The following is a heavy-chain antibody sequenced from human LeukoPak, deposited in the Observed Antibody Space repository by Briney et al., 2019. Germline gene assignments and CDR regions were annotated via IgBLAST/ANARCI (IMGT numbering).Heavy chain of an antibody. J-gene: IGHJ6*03. V-gene: IGHV4-59*01. CDR3: ARGELQQSFESTYTNYYRYFYMDV. Sequence: PSETLSLTCTVSGGSGGSISDYYWSWIRQPPGKGLESICYIFYSGSTNYNPSLKSRVNISLDTSKNQFSLKLSSVTAADTAVYYCARGELQQSFESTYTNYYRYFYMDVWAKGTTVTVSS. CDR1: GGSGGSISDYY. D-gene: IGHD6-13*01. CDR2: IFYSGST.